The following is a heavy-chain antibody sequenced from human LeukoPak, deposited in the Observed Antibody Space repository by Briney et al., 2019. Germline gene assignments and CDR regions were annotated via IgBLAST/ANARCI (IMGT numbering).Heavy chain of an antibody. CDR1: GGTFSSYA. V-gene: IGHV1-69*04. J-gene: IGHJ6*02. D-gene: IGHD5-12*01. CDR3: AKRGYRGYDDYYYGMDV. Sequence: SVKVSCKASGGTFSSYAISWVRQAPGQGLEWMGRIIPIFGIANYAQKFQGRVTITADKSTSTAYMELSSLRSEDTAVYYCAKRGYRGYDDYYYGMDVWGQGTTVTVSS. CDR2: IIPIFGIA.